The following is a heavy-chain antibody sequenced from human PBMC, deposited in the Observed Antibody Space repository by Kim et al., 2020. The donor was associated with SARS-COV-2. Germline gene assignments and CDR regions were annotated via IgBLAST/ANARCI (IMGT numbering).Heavy chain of an antibody. CDR3: ARAGSGSYYAY. V-gene: IGHV3-30*04. J-gene: IGHJ4*02. CDR1: GFTFSIYA. Sequence: GGSLRLSCAASGFTFSIYAMHWVRQAPGKGLEWVAVISYDGSNKYYADSVKGRFTISRDNSKNTLYLQMNSLRAEDTAVYYCARAGSGSYYAYWGQGTLVTVSS. CDR2: ISYDGSNK. D-gene: IGHD3-10*01.